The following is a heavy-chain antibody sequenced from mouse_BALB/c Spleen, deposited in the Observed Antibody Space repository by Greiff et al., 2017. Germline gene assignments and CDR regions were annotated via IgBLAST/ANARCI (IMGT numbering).Heavy chain of an antibody. CDR3: ARDGEYYYGSSPFAY. CDR1: GFSLTGYG. J-gene: IGHJ3*01. D-gene: IGHD1-1*01. V-gene: IGHV2-6-7*01. CDR2: IWGDGST. Sequence: VQLQESGPGLVAPSQSLSITCTVSGFSLTGYGVNWVRQPPGKGLEWLGMIWGDGSTDYNSALKSRLSISKDNSKSQVFLKMNSLQTDDTARYYCARDGEYYYGSSPFAYWGQGTLVTVSA.